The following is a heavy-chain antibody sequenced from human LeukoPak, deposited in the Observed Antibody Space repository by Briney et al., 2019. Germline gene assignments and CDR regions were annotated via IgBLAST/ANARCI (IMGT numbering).Heavy chain of an antibody. CDR2: INHSGST. D-gene: IGHD2-2*01. CDR1: GGSLSDYS. CDR3: ARVPGRPDAVFDY. J-gene: IGHJ4*02. Sequence: PSETLSLTCAVYGGSLSDYSWSWIRQPPGKGLEWIGEINHSGSTNYNPSLKSRVTISVDTSKNQFSLKLSSVTAADTAFYYCARVPGRPDAVFDYWGQGTLVTVSS. V-gene: IGHV4-34*01.